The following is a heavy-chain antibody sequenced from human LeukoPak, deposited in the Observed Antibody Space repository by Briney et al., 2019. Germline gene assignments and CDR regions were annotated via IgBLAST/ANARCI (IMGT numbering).Heavy chain of an antibody. CDR2: IYYSGST. CDR1: GGSISSSSYY. Sequence: PSETLSLTCTVSGGSISSSSYYWGWVRQPPGTGLEWLGSIYYSGSTYYNPSLKSRATIAVDTSKNQFSVKLGSVTPPGPAVYYCASSFDYWGQGTLVTVSS. CDR3: ASSFDY. V-gene: IGHV4-39*01. J-gene: IGHJ4*02.